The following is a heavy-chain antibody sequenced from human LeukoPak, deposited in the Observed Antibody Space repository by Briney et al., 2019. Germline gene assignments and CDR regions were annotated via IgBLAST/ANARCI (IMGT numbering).Heavy chain of an antibody. D-gene: IGHD6-13*01. CDR2: IYHTGST. V-gene: IGHV4-4*02. Sequence: NPSGTLSLTCAVSGASISSSYWWSWVRQPPGKGLEWIGEIYHTGSTNYNPSLKSRVTISVDTSKNQFSLKLSSVTAADTAVYYCAREYSSSWYVDYWGQGTLVTVSS. CDR1: GASISSSYW. J-gene: IGHJ4*02. CDR3: AREYSSSWYVDY.